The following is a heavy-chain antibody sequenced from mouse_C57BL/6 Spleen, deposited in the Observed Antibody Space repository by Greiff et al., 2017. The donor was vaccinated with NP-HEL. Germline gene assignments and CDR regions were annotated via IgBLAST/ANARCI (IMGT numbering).Heavy chain of an antibody. V-gene: IGHV1-18*01. J-gene: IGHJ3*01. CDR1: GYTFTDYN. D-gene: IGHD1-1*01. Sequence: VQLQQSGPELVKPGASVKIPCKASGYTFTDYNMDWVKQSHGKSLEWIGDINPNNGGTIYNQKFKGKATLTVDKSSSTAYMELRSLTSEDTAVYYCARPGSSYVSLFAYWGQGTLVTVSA. CDR2: INPNNGGT. CDR3: ARPGSSYVSLFAY.